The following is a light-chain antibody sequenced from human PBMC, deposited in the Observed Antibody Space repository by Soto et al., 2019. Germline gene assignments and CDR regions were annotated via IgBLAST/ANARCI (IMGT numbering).Light chain of an antibody. CDR2: SAS. CDR1: QSVSSY. Sequence: EIVLTQSPATMSVSPVERATLSCGASQSVSSYLAWYQQKPGQAHRLVIYSASTRATGIPARFSGSGSGTEFILTISSLQSEDFAVYYCQQYSKWPLTFGGGTKVDI. V-gene: IGKV3-15*01. CDR3: QQYSKWPLT. J-gene: IGKJ4*01.